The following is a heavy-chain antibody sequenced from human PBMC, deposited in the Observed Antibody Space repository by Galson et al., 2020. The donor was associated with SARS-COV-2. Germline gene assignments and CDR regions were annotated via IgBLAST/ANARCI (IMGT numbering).Heavy chain of an antibody. CDR3: ARGHIAAAGPFYYYYYMDV. CDR1: GYTFTSYD. J-gene: IGHJ6*03. V-gene: IGHV1-8*01. Sequence: ASVKVSCKASGYTFTSYDINWVRQATGQGLEWMGWMNPNSGNTGYAQKFQGRVTMTRNTSISTAYMELSSLRSEDTAVYYCARGHIAAAGPFYYYYYMDVWGKGTTVTVSS. CDR2: MNPNSGNT. D-gene: IGHD6-13*01.